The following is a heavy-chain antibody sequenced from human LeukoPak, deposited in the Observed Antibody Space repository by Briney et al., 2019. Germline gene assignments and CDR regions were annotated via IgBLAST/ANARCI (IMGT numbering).Heavy chain of an antibody. J-gene: IGHJ6*03. Sequence: GGSLRLSCAASGFTFRRYGMSWVRQAPGKGLEWVSSINGRGVNTFFGDSVKGRFTISRDNSKNTLYLQMNSLRAEDTAVYYCATPVPHCSDPGLYYYYMDVWGKGTTVTISS. D-gene: IGHD3-10*02. CDR3: ATPVPHCSDPGLYYYYMDV. CDR1: GFTFRRYG. V-gene: IGHV3-23*01. CDR2: INGRGVNT.